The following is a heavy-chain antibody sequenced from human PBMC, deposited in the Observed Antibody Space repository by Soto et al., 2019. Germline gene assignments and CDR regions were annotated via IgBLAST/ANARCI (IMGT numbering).Heavy chain of an antibody. CDR1: GYTFTSYG. CDR3: AKGPYYDSSGYYQNWYFDL. J-gene: IGHJ2*01. Sequence: QVQLVQSGAEVKNSGASVKVSCKASGYTFTSYGFSWVRQAPGQGLEWMGWISASNGNTNYAQKLQGRVTMTTDTSTGTAYMELRSLRSDDTATYYCAKGPYYDSSGYYQNWYFDLWGRGTLVTVSS. D-gene: IGHD3-22*01. V-gene: IGHV1-18*01. CDR2: ISASNGNT.